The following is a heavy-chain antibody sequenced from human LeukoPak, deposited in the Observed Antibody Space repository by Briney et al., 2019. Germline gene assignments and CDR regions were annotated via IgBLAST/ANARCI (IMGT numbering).Heavy chain of an antibody. CDR2: MYYSGST. D-gene: IGHD3-10*01. Sequence: PSETLSLTCTVSGGSISSYQWSWIRQPPGKGLEWIGYMYYSGSTKYNPSLKSRVTISGDTSKNQFSLKLISVTAADAAVYYCAGHDYYGSGSYRWGQGTLVTVSS. CDR1: GGSISSYQ. J-gene: IGHJ5*02. V-gene: IGHV4-59*08. CDR3: AGHDYYGSGSYR.